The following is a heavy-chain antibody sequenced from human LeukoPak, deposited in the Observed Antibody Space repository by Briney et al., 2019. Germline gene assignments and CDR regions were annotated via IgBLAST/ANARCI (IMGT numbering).Heavy chain of an antibody. CDR2: IYYSGST. CDR1: GYSINSAYY. Sequence: SETLSLTCAVSGYSINSAYYWGWIRQPPGKGLEWIGYIYYSGSTNYNPSLKSRVTISVDTSKNQFSLKLSSVTAADTAVYYCARATLYSYGLDYFDYWGQGTLVTVSS. D-gene: IGHD5-18*01. V-gene: IGHV4-61*01. J-gene: IGHJ4*02. CDR3: ARATLYSYGLDYFDY.